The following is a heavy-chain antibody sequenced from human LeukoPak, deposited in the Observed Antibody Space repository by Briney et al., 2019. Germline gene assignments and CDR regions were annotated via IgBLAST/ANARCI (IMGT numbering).Heavy chain of an antibody. V-gene: IGHV3-49*03. D-gene: IGHD3-22*01. CDR1: GFSFGDYA. Sequence: GGSLRLSCTASGFSFGDYAMSWFRQAPGKGLEWVGFIRSEVYRGTTEYAASVKGRFTVSRDDSKSIAYLQMNSLKTEDTAVYYCTRGDSSGYYRPINWGQGTLVTVSS. J-gene: IGHJ4*02. CDR3: TRGDSSGYYRPIN. CDR2: IRSEVYRGTT.